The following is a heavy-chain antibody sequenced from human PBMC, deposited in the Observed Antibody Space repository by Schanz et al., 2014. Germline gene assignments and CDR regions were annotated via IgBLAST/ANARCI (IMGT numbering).Heavy chain of an antibody. Sequence: QVQLVESGGGVVQPGRSLRLSCAASGFTFSNYGLVWVRQAPGKGLEWLAVISYDGSDKFHADSVKGRFTISRDNSKTTVILQINSVRAEATAVYYCARDYESALSSPRHDAFDVWGQGTVVTVSS. CDR1: GFTFSNYG. CDR2: ISYDGSDK. J-gene: IGHJ3*01. CDR3: ARDYESALSSPRHDAFDV. D-gene: IGHD3-22*01. V-gene: IGHV3-30*03.